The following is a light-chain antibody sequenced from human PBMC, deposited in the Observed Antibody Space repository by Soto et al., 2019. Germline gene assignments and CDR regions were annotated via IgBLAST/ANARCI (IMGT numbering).Light chain of an antibody. V-gene: IGKV1-5*03. CDR3: QQYNHWYS. CDR1: QSINSW. CDR2: KAS. Sequence: DIQMTQSPSTLSASVGDRVTITCRASQSINSWLAWYQQKPGKAPKVLIYKASSLESGVPSRFSGSGSGTEFTLTISSLQPDDFATYYCQQYNHWYSFGQGTKLEIK. J-gene: IGKJ2*01.